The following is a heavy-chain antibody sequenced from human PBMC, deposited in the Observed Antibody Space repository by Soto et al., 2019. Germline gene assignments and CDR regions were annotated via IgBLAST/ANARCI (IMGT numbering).Heavy chain of an antibody. CDR3: ARQRIAAAQYYFDS. V-gene: IGHV4-61*01. Sequence: QVQLQESGPGLVKPSETLSLTCSVSGGSVSSGSYYWTWIRQPPGKGLEWIGYIIPSGSTDYNPSLKSRVTISVDTSKNQFSLNLSSVTAADTAVYYCARQRIAAAQYYFDSWGQGTLVTVSS. CDR1: GGSVSSGSYY. D-gene: IGHD6-13*01. J-gene: IGHJ4*02. CDR2: IIPSGST.